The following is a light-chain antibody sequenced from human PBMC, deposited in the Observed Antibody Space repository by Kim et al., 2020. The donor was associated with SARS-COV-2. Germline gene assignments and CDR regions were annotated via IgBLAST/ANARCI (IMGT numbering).Light chain of an antibody. CDR3: QQYNDSTRT. V-gene: IGKV3-20*01. CDR2: AAS. J-gene: IGKJ4*01. CDR1: QSIRSNY. Sequence: SPREETPISCRTSQSIRSNYLAWYQQKPGQAPRLLIYAASTRATGIPDRFSGSGSETYFTLTISRLEPEDFAVYYCQQYNDSTRTFGRGTKVDIK.